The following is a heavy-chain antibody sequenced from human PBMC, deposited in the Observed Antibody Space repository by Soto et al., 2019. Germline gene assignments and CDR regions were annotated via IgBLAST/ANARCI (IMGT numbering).Heavy chain of an antibody. Sequence: GGSLRLSCAASGFTFSSYWMSWVRQAPGKGLEWVANIKQDGSEKYYVDSVKGRFTISRDNAKNSLYLQMNSLRAEDTAVYYCARALKDIVVVPAAHYYYYYYMDVWGKGTTVTVSS. V-gene: IGHV3-7*01. D-gene: IGHD2-2*01. CDR2: IKQDGSEK. CDR3: ARALKDIVVVPAAHYYYYYYMDV. CDR1: GFTFSSYW. J-gene: IGHJ6*03.